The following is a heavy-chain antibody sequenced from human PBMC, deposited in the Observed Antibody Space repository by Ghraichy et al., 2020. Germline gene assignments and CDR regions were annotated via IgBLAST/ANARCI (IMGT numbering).Heavy chain of an antibody. Sequence: GGSLRLSCAASGFTFSSYGMHWVRQAPGKGLEWVAVIWYDGSNKYYADSVKGRFTISRDNSKNTLYLQMNSLRAEDTAVYYWARDQGGYSYGPTRDLVAGVDYWGQGTLVTVSS. V-gene: IGHV3-33*08. CDR1: GFTFSSYG. J-gene: IGHJ4*02. D-gene: IGHD5-18*01. CDR3: ARDQGGYSYGPTRDLVAGVDY. CDR2: IWYDGSNK.